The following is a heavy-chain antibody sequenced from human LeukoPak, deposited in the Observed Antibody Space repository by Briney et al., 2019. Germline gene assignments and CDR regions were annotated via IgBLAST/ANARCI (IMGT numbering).Heavy chain of an antibody. D-gene: IGHD2-15*01. CDR1: GFTFSSYG. V-gene: IGHV3-30*18. J-gene: IGHJ4*02. Sequence: GGSLRLSCAASGFTFSSYGMHWVRQAPGKGLEWVAVISYDGSNKYYADSVKGRFTISRDNSKNTLYLQMNSLRAEDTAVYYCAKNSIVVVVAATLDYRGQGTLVTVSS. CDR3: AKNSIVVVVAATLDY. CDR2: ISYDGSNK.